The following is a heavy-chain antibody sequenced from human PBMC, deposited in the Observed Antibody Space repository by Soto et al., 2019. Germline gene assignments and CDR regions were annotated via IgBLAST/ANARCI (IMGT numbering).Heavy chain of an antibody. Sequence: QVQLVQSGAEVKNHGSSVKVSCKTSGGTFSNDAISWVRQAPGQWLEWMGGIIPIYGTTHYGQKFQDRLKLTADESTGTAYMELSGLRSDDTGVYYCARDGMGTIVGGMDVWGQGTTVTVSS. D-gene: IGHD7-27*01. CDR2: IIPIYGTT. V-gene: IGHV1-69*01. J-gene: IGHJ6*02. CDR1: GGTFSNDA. CDR3: ARDGMGTIVGGMDV.